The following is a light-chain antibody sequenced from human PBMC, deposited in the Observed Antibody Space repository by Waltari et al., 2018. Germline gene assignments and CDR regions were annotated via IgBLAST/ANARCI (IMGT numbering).Light chain of an antibody. V-gene: IGLV3-21*02. CDR2: DNA. CDR3: QVCDTATDHWV. CDR1: NIESQT. J-gene: IGLJ3*02. Sequence: SYVLTQPPSVSVAPGQTARITCGGDNIESQTVHWYQQKPGQAPLLVVFDNAARPSGIPERFSGSNSGNTATLTITRVEVGDEADFYCQVCDTATDHWVFGGGTKLTVL.